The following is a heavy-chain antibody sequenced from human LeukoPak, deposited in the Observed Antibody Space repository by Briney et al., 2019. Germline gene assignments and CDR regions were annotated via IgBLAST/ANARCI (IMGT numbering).Heavy chain of an antibody. CDR1: GYTFSSYW. J-gene: IGHJ4*02. D-gene: IGHD3-3*01. V-gene: IGHV5-51*01. CDR3: ARQNDFRLDY. Sequence: GESLRISCKGSGYTFSSYWIGWVRQMPGKGLEWMGIIYPGDSDTRYSPSLQGQVTISVDASIGTAYLQWSSLKASDTAIYYCARQNDFRLDYWGQGTLVTVSS. CDR2: IYPGDSDT.